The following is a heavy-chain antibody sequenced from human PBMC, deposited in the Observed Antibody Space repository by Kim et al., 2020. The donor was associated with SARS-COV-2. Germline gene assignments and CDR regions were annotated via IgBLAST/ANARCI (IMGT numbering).Heavy chain of an antibody. V-gene: IGHV3-33*01. Sequence: GGSLRLSCAASGFTFSSYGMHWVRQAPGKGLEWVAVIWYDGSNKYYADSVKGRFTISRDNSKNTLYLQMNSLRAEDTAVYYCARDGPRARTIFGVALDYWGQGTLVTVSS. J-gene: IGHJ4*02. CDR2: IWYDGSNK. CDR3: ARDGPRARTIFGVALDY. D-gene: IGHD3-3*01. CDR1: GFTFSSYG.